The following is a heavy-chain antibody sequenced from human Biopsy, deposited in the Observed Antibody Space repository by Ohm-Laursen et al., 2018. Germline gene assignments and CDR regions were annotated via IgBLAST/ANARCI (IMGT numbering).Heavy chain of an antibody. V-gene: IGHV3-23*01. D-gene: IGHD4-17*01. CDR1: GFTFSSYA. Sequence: SLRLSCAASGFTFSSYAMTWFHHAPGTGLEWVSTISGNSDIIYDTDSVKGRFTISRDNSKNTLYLQMNSLRADDTAVYYGALAAAQTVTHFDYWGQGTLVTVSS. CDR3: ALAAAQTVTHFDY. J-gene: IGHJ4*02. CDR2: ISGNSDII.